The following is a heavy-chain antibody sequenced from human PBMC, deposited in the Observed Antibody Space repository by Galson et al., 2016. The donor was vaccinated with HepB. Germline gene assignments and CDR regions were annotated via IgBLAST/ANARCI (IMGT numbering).Heavy chain of an antibody. CDR3: ASRRYCSGGSCYEVY. J-gene: IGHJ4*02. CDR2: ISSSSSYI. V-gene: IGHV3-21*01. D-gene: IGHD2-15*01. Sequence: SLRLSCAGFGFTFEDYAMNWVRQAPGKGLEWVSSISSSSSYIYYADSVKGRFTISRDNAENSLYLQMNSLRAEDTAVYYCASRRYCSGGSCYEVYWGQGTLVTVSS. CDR1: GFTFEDYA.